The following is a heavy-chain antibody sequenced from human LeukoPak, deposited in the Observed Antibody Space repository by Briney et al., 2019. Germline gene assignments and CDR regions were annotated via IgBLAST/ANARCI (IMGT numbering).Heavy chain of an antibody. Sequence: ASETLSLTRTVSGGSISSSSYYWGWIRQPPGKGLEWIGSIYYSGSTYYNPSLKSRVTISVDTSKNQFSLKLSSVTAADTAVYYCARAGAPITMIVVVPRYYFDYWGQGTLVTVSS. D-gene: IGHD3-22*01. V-gene: IGHV4-39*07. CDR2: IYYSGST. CDR1: GGSISSSSYY. CDR3: ARAGAPITMIVVVPRYYFDY. J-gene: IGHJ4*02.